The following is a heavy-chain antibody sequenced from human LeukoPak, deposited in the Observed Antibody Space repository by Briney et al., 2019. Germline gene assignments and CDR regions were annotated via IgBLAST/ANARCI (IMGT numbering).Heavy chain of an antibody. CDR2: ISSSSSYI. V-gene: IGHV3-21*01. Sequence: GGSLRISCAASGFTFSSYSMNWVRQAPGKGLEWVSSISSSSSYIYYADSVKGRFTISRDNAKNSLYLQMNSLRAEDTAVYYCARDDSSSWYYMYYFDYWGQGTLVTVSS. D-gene: IGHD6-13*01. CDR1: GFTFSSYS. CDR3: ARDDSSSWYYMYYFDY. J-gene: IGHJ4*02.